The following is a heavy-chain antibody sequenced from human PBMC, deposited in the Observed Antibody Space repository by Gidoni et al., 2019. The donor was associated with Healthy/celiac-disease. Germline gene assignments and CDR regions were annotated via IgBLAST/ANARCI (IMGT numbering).Heavy chain of an antibody. CDR1: GGSISSYY. CDR2: IYYSGST. V-gene: IGHV4-59*08. CDR3: ANSRFGKLCG. Sequence: QVQLQESGPGLVKPSETLSLTCTVSGGSISSYYWSWIRQPPGKGLEWIGYIYYSGSTNYNPSLKSRVTISVDTSKNQFSLKLSSVTAADTAVYYCANSRFGKLCGWGQGTLVTVSS. D-gene: IGHD3-10*01. J-gene: IGHJ4*02.